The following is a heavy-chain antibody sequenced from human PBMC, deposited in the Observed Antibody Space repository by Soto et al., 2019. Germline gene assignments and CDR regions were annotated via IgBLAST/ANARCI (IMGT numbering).Heavy chain of an antibody. CDR2: IWYDGSNK. CDR3: GRKKGMLGAAAQPPSDY. Sequence: QVQLVESGGGVVQPGRSLRLSCAASGFTFSSYGMHWVRQAPGKGLEWVAVIWYDGSNKYYADSVKGRFTISRDNSKNTLYPQMNSLRAEDTAVYYCGRKKGMLGAAAQPPSDYRGQGTLGTVSP. D-gene: IGHD6-13*01. CDR1: GFTFSSYG. J-gene: IGHJ4*02. V-gene: IGHV3-33*01.